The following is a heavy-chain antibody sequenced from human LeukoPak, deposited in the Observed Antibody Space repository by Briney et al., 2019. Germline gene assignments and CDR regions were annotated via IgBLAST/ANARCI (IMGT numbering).Heavy chain of an antibody. CDR2: ISSSSSTI. CDR1: GFTFSSYS. V-gene: IGHV3-48*01. J-gene: IGHJ4*02. D-gene: IGHD6-13*01. Sequence: PGGSLRLSCAASGFTFSSYSMNWVRQAPGKGLEWVSYISSSSSTIYYADSVKGRFTISRDNAKNSLYLQMNSLRAEDTAVYYGGRPQTYGSSGYWDYGAQEPLATVPS. CDR3: GRPQTYGSSGYWDY.